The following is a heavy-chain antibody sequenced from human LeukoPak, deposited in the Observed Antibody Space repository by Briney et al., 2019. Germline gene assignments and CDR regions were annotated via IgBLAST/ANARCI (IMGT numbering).Heavy chain of an antibody. CDR2: IYYSGST. CDR1: GGSISSYY. D-gene: IGHD1-26*01. J-gene: IGHJ4*02. Sequence: SETLSLTCTVSGGSISSYYWSWIRQPPGKGLEWIGYIYYSGSTNYNPSLKSRVTISVDTSKNQFSLKLSSVTAADTAVYYCARGEGSGSYYSYFDYWGQGTLVTVSS. CDR3: ARGEGSGSYYSYFDY. V-gene: IGHV4-59*01.